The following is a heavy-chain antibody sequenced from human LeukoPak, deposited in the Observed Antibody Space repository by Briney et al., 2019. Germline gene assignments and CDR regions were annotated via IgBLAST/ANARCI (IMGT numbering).Heavy chain of an antibody. CDR2: IIPILGIA. D-gene: IGHD3-9*01. J-gene: IGHJ4*02. CDR1: GGTFSSYA. CDR3: ARGHYDILTGSITDFDY. V-gene: IGHV1-69*04. Sequence: SVKVSCKASGGTFSSYAISWVRQAPGQGLAWMGRIIPILGIANYAQKLQGRVTITADKSTSTAYMELSSLRSEDTAVYYCARGHYDILTGSITDFDYWGQGTLVTVSS.